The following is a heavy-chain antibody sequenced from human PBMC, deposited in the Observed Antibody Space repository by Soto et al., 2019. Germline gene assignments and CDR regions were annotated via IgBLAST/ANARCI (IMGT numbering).Heavy chain of an antibody. J-gene: IGHJ6*01. D-gene: IGHD3-22*01. CDR2: IKSKTDGGTT. Sequence: EVQLVESGGGLVKPGGSLRLSCAASGFTFSNAWMSWVRQAPGKGLEWVGRIKSKTDGGTTDYAAPVKGRFTISRDDSKNTLFLQINSLRAEDTAVYYCGKDLHHSSGYFFTVRLNAMDAWGQGTTVTVSS. CDR3: GKDLHHSSGYFFTVRLNAMDA. CDR1: GFTFSNAW. V-gene: IGHV3-15*01.